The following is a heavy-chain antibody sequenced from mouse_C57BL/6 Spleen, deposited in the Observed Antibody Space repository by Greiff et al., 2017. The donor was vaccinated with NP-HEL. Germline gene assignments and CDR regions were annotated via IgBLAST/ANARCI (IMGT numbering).Heavy chain of an antibody. J-gene: IGHJ4*01. CDR2: IYPRSGNT. V-gene: IGHV1-81*01. Sequence: VQLQESGAELARPGASVKLSCKASGYTFTSYGISWVKQRTGQGLEWIGEIYPRSGNTYYNEKFKGKATLTADKSSSTAYMELRSLTSEDSAVYFCARCCYDGYYGAMDYWGQGTSVTVSS. CDR3: ARCCYDGYYGAMDY. CDR1: GYTFTSYG. D-gene: IGHD2-3*01.